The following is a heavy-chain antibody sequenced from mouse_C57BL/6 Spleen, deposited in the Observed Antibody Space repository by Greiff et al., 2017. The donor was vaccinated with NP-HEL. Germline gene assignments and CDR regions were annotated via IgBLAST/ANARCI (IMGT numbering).Heavy chain of an antibody. J-gene: IGHJ4*01. D-gene: IGHD1-1*01. CDR2: IYPGDGDT. V-gene: IGHV1-80*01. CDR3: ARSSLYYYGSSYYAMDY. Sequence: VQLQQSGAELVKPGASVKISCKASGYAFSSYWMNWVKQRPGKGLEWIGQIYPGDGDTNYNGKFKGKATLTADKSSSTAYMQLSSLTSEDSAVYFCARSSLYYYGSSYYAMDYWGQGTSVTVSS. CDR1: GYAFSSYW.